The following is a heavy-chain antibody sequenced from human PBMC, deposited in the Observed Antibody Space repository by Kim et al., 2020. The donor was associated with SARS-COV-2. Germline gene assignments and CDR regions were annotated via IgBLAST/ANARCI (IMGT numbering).Heavy chain of an antibody. V-gene: IGHV4-30-4*01. D-gene: IGHD3-9*01. J-gene: IGHJ4*02. CDR3: ARSAVLRYFDWSQQYFDY. CDR2: IYYSGST. CDR1: GGSISSGDYY. Sequence: SETLSLTCTVSGGSISSGDYYWSWIRQPPGKGLEWIGYIYYSGSTYYNPSLKSRVTISVDTSKNQFSLKLSSVTAADTAVYYCARSAVLRYFDWSQQYFDYWGQGTLVTVSS.